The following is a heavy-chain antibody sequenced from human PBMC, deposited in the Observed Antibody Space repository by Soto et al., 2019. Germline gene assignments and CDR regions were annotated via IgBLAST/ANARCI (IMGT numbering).Heavy chain of an antibody. Sequence: GESLKISCKGSGYSCTSYWIGWVRQMPGKGLEWMGIIYPGDSDTRYIPSFQGQVTISADKSISTAYLQWSSLKASDTAMYYCAVGFLEWLFGPGYYYYGMDVWGQGTTVTVSS. CDR2: IYPGDSDT. J-gene: IGHJ6*02. CDR3: AVGFLEWLFGPGYYYYGMDV. V-gene: IGHV5-51*01. D-gene: IGHD3-3*01. CDR1: GYSCTSYW.